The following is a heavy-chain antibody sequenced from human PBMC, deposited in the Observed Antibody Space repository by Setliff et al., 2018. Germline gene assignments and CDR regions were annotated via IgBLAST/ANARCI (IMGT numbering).Heavy chain of an antibody. J-gene: IGHJ4*02. V-gene: IGHV4-38-2*01. CDR3: ARAFYYDFWTFDY. CDR1: GYSISSGHY. CDR2: IFHSGST. D-gene: IGHD3-3*01. Sequence: SETLSLTCAISGYSISSGHYWGWIRQPPGKGLEWIGSIFHSGSTYYNPSLKSRVTISVHTSKNQFSLKLSSVTAADTAVYYCARAFYYDFWTFDYWGQGTLVTVSS.